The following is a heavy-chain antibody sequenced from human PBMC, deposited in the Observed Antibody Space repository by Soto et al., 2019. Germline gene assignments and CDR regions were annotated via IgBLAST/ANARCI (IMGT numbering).Heavy chain of an antibody. CDR3: ARHHGPTTSENGFDP. Sequence: QVHLGQSGVEVKTPGASVKVSCQASGYTFFAYDISWVRQAPGQGREWMGWISTYSGDTKYAQKFQGRVTMTTDTSTTTAYLELRSLRSDDTAVYYCARHHGPTTSENGFDPWGQGTLVTVSS. J-gene: IGHJ5*02. CDR2: ISTYSGDT. CDR1: GYTFFAYD. V-gene: IGHV1-18*01. D-gene: IGHD5-12*01.